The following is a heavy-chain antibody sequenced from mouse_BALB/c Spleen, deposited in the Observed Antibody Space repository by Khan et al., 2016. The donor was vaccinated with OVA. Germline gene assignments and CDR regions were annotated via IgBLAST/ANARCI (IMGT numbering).Heavy chain of an antibody. V-gene: IGHV1-69*02. D-gene: IGHD1-1*01. J-gene: IGHJ3*01. CDR1: GYPLTSYW. CDR2: IDPSDSYT. Sequence: QVQLQQPGAELVKPGASVKLSCKASGYPLTSYWLHWVKQRPGQGLEWIGEIDPSDSYTNYNQKFKGKATLTVYKSSRTTYMQLSSLTSEDSAVYYCVRSFLYGSSTWFAYWGHGTLVTVSA. CDR3: VRSFLYGSSTWFAY.